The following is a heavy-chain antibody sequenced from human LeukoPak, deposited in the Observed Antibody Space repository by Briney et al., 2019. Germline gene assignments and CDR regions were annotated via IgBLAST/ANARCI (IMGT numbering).Heavy chain of an antibody. CDR3: ARPYSSSSDFDY. CDR1: GLTFSSYW. J-gene: IGHJ4*02. V-gene: IGHV3-7*01. Sequence: GGSLRLSCAASGLTFSSYWMSWVRQAPGKGREWVANIKQDESEKYYVDSVKGRFTISRDNAKNSLYLQMNSLRAEDTAVYYCARPYSSSSDFDYWGQGTLVTVSS. CDR2: IKQDESEK. D-gene: IGHD6-6*01.